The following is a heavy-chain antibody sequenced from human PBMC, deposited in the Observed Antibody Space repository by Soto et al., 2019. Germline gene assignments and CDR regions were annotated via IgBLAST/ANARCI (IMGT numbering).Heavy chain of an antibody. J-gene: IGHJ3*02. CDR3: AKDINLVVVPAAPDAFDI. CDR1: GFTFDDYA. D-gene: IGHD2-2*01. CDR2: ISWNSGSI. V-gene: IGHV3-9*01. Sequence: GGSLRLSCAASGFTFDDYAMHWVRQAPGKGLEWVSGISWNSGSIGYADSVKGRFTISRDNAKNSLYLQMNSLRAEDTALYYCAKDINLVVVPAAPDAFDIWGQGTMVTVS.